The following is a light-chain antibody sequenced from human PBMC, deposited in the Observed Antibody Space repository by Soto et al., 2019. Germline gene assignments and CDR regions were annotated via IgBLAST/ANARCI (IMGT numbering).Light chain of an antibody. Sequence: DIQMTQSPSTLSAYVGDRVTITCRASQSISDSLAWYQQKLGKAPKLLIYKASILESGVPSRFSGSGSGTEFTLTINSLQPDDFATYFCQHYDTYSYNFGQGTKLEI. J-gene: IGKJ2*01. CDR2: KAS. CDR1: QSISDS. V-gene: IGKV1-5*03. CDR3: QHYDTYSYN.